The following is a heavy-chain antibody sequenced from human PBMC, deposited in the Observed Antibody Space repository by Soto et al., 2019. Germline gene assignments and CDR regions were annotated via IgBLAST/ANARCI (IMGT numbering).Heavy chain of an antibody. Sequence: EVQLLESGGGLVQPGGSLRLSCAASGFTFSSYAMSWVRQAPGKGLEWVSAISGSGGSTYYADSVKGRFTISRDNSKTTRYLHMNSLRAEDTAVYYCARDPFLRGYSYGSWFDPWGQGTLVTVSS. D-gene: IGHD5-18*01. CDR1: GFTFSSYA. V-gene: IGHV3-23*01. CDR2: ISGSGGST. CDR3: ARDPFLRGYSYGSWFDP. J-gene: IGHJ5*02.